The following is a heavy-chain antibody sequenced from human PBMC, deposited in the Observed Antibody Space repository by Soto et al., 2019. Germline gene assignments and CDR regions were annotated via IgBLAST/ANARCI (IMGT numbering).Heavy chain of an antibody. CDR1: GFTFSDYD. V-gene: IGHV3-33*01. CDR3: ATPGEVPGTPFDY. J-gene: IGHJ4*02. Sequence: GGSLRLSCAASGFTFSDYDMHWVRQAPGKGLEWVAVIWYDGSDKYYADSVKGRFTISRDNSKNTLYLQMNSLRAEDTAVYYCATPGEVPGTPFDYWGQGTLVTVS. D-gene: IGHD6-19*01. CDR2: IWYDGSDK.